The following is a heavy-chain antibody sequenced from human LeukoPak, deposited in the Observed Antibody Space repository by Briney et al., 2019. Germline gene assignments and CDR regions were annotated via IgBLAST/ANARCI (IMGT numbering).Heavy chain of an antibody. CDR2: IYYSGST. Sequence: SETLSLTCTVSGGSISSYYWSWIRQPPGKGLEWIGYIYYSGSTNYNPSLKSRVTISVDTSKNQFSLKLSSVTAAGTAVYYCARVKYSSSWYWFDPWGQGTLVTVSS. J-gene: IGHJ5*02. V-gene: IGHV4-59*01. D-gene: IGHD6-13*01. CDR3: ARVKYSSSWYWFDP. CDR1: GGSISSYY.